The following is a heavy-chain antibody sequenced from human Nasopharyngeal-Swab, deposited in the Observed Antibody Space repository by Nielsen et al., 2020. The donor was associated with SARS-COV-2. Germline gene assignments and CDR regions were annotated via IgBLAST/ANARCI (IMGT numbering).Heavy chain of an antibody. J-gene: IGHJ4*02. V-gene: IGHV3-23*01. CDR3: ARGKSGLLWFGELFRPSKYYFDY. D-gene: IGHD3-10*01. Sequence: GGSLRLSCAASGFTFSSYAMSWVRQAPGKGLEWVSAISGSGGSTYYADSVKGRFTISRDNSKNTLYLQMNSLRAEDTAVYYCARGKSGLLWFGELFRPSKYYFDYWGQGTLVTVSS. CDR2: ISGSGGST. CDR1: GFTFSSYA.